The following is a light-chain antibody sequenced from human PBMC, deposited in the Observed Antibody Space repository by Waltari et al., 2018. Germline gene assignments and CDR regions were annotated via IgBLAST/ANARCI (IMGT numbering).Light chain of an antibody. CDR3: QQANSFPL. Sequence: DIQMTQSPSSVSASVVDSVTITCRASQSISSWLAWYQQKPGKAPNLLSYGASNLQSGGPARFSGSGSGTDFTLTISSLQPEDFATYYCQQANSFPLFGGGTKVEIK. CDR1: QSISSW. CDR2: GAS. J-gene: IGKJ4*01. V-gene: IGKV1-12*01.